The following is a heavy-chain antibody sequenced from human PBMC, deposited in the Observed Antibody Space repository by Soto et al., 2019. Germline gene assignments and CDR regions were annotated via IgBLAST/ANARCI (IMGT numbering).Heavy chain of an antibody. Sequence: SVKVSCKASGGTFSSYAISWVRQAPGQGLEWMGGIIPIFGTANYAQKFQGRVTITADKSTSTAYMELSSLRSEDTAVYYCARGSNWNYVPEGFDYWGQGTRVTVSS. V-gene: IGHV1-69*06. D-gene: IGHD1-7*01. J-gene: IGHJ4*02. CDR2: IIPIFGTA. CDR3: ARGSNWNYVPEGFDY. CDR1: GGTFSSYA.